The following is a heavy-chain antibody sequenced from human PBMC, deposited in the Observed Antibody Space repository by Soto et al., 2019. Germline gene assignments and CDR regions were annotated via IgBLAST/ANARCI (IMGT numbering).Heavy chain of an antibody. CDR2: ITSSRRT. V-gene: IGHV4-34*01. D-gene: IGHD2-2*01. Sequence: PWGPLTPPLAVYGGSFSGIYWSWIRQPPGKVRECIGDITSSRRTNYTPSLKGRVTISRDTAKDHLSLILSSVTAEDTATYYCTRIDCNTTTGFSNGLDVWGQGTKVTVSS. CDR1: GGSFSGIY. J-gene: IGHJ6*02. CDR3: TRIDCNTTTGFSNGLDV.